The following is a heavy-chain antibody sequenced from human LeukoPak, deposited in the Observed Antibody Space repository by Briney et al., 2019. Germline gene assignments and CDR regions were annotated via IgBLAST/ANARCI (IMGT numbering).Heavy chain of an antibody. CDR2: IHYSETT. V-gene: IGHV4-39*02. J-gene: IGHJ4*02. CDR3: ARGPTYQPIDY. Sequence: SETLSLTCTVSGGSISSGSYYWGWIRQPPGKGLEWIASIHYSETTYYNPSLKSRVTISVDTSKNHFSLKLSSVTAADTAVYYCARGPTYQPIDYWGQGTLVTVSS. CDR1: GGSISSGSYY. D-gene: IGHD2-2*01.